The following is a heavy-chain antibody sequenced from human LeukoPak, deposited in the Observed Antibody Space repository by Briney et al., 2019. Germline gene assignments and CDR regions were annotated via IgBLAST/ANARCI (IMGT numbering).Heavy chain of an antibody. CDR2: ISGSGSST. V-gene: IGHV3-23*01. CDR1: GFTFSSYS. D-gene: IGHD3-16*01. CDR3: AKGFMRWGEVYYMDV. Sequence: WGSLRLSCAASGFTFSSYSMNWVRQAPGKGLEWVSTISGSGSSTYYADSVKGRFTISRDNSKNTLFLQMNSLRAEDTAVYHCAKGFMRWGEVYYMDVWGKGTTVTVSS. J-gene: IGHJ6*03.